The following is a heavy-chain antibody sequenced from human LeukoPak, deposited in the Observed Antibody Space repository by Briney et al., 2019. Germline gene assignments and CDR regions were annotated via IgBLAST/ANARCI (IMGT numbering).Heavy chain of an antibody. V-gene: IGHV3-23*01. CDR2: ISGSGDNT. J-gene: IGHJ4*02. Sequence: PGGSLRLSCAASGFMFASYAMSWVRQAPGKGLEWVSAISGSGDNTYYADSVKGRFTISRDNAKNSLYLQMNSLSAEDTAVYYCAKIAGTYSPDYWGQGTLVTVSS. D-gene: IGHD1-26*01. CDR1: GFMFASYA. CDR3: AKIAGTYSPDY.